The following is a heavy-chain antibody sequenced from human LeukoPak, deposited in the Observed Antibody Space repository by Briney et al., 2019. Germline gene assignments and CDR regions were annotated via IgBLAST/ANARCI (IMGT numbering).Heavy chain of an antibody. V-gene: IGHV1-18*01. CDR3: ARDLGRLEIQLWPNRFDY. CDR1: GYTFTSYG. Sequence: ASVKVSCKASGYTFTSYGISWVRQAPGQGLEWMGWISAYNGNTNYAQKLQGRVTMTTDTSTSTANMELRSLRSDDTAVYYCARDLGRLEIQLWPNRFDYWGQGTLVTVSS. CDR2: ISAYNGNT. D-gene: IGHD5-18*01. J-gene: IGHJ4*02.